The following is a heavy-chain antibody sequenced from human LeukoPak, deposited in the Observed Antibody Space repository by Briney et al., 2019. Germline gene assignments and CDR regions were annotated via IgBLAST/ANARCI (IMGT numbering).Heavy chain of an antibody. Sequence: RGSLRLSCAASRFTFSTYTMNWVRQAPGKGLEWVASISSSSSFIYYADSVKGRFTISRDNAKNSLYLQMNSLRAEATAGYYFPRDDGIQTVPAGCTVYYSYYMDVWGKGTTVTVSS. CDR3: PRDDGIQTVPAGCTVYYSYYMDV. D-gene: IGHD5-18*01. J-gene: IGHJ6*03. CDR2: ISSSSSFI. V-gene: IGHV3-21*01. CDR1: RFTFSTYT.